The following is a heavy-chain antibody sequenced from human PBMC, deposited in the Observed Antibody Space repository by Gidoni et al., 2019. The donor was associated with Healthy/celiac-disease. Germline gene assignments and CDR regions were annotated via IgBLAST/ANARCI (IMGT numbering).Heavy chain of an antibody. CDR1: GFTFSSYS. CDR2: ISSSSSTI. J-gene: IGHJ4*02. D-gene: IGHD1-7*01. Sequence: EVQLVESGGGLVQPGGSLRLSCAASGFTFSSYSMNWVRQAPGKGLEWGSYISSSSSTIYYADSVKGRFTISRDNAKNSLYLQMNSLRAEDTAVYYCARDGNWNSGYWGQGTLVTVSS. V-gene: IGHV3-48*01. CDR3: ARDGNWNSGY.